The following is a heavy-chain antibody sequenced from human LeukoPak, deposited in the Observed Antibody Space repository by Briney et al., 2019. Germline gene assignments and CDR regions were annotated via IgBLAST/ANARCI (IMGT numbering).Heavy chain of an antibody. CDR1: GGTFSSYA. CDR3: ASRAGYSGYDYDY. CDR2: VIPIFGTA. J-gene: IGHJ4*02. V-gene: IGHV1-69*13. Sequence: GASVKVSCKASGGTFSSYAISWVRQAPGQGLEWMGGVIPIFGTANYAQKFQGRVTITADESTSTAYMELSSLRSEDTAVYYCASRAGYSGYDYDYWGQGTLVTVSS. D-gene: IGHD5-12*01.